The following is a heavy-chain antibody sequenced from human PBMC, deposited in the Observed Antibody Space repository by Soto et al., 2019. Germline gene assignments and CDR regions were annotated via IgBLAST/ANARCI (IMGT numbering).Heavy chain of an antibody. J-gene: IGHJ4*01. CDR1: GFTFSSSA. CDR3: AKSGGYNYGYQETDY. CDR2: ITDSGGDT. V-gene: IGHV3-23*01. Sequence: PGGSLKLSCAASGFTFSSSAMNWVRQAPGKGLEWVSGITDSGGDTYYADSVKGRFTISRDNSKNTLYLQMNSLRAEDTAVYYCAKSGGYNYGYQETDYWGHGTLVTVSS. D-gene: IGHD5-18*01.